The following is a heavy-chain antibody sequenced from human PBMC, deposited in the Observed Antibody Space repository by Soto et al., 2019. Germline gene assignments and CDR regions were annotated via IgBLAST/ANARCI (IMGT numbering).Heavy chain of an antibody. J-gene: IGHJ4*02. CDR2: ISTYNGNT. V-gene: IGHV1-18*01. D-gene: IGHD3-10*01. Sequence: ASVKLSCKASGYVFIGYGISWVRQAPVQGLELMGRISTYNGNTNYAQNLQGRVTMTTDTLTSTAYMEMRSLRSDDTAVYYCARDLDGSGSYYTVYGGPGTLVQVSS. CDR1: GYVFIGYG. CDR3: ARDLDGSGSYYTVY.